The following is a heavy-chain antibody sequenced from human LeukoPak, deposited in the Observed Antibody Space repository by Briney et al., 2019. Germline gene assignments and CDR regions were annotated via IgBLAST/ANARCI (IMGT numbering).Heavy chain of an antibody. J-gene: IGHJ5*02. CDR2: ISAYNGNT. V-gene: IGHV1-18*01. CDR1: GYTFTSYD. CDR3: ARVWLRGSWFDP. Sequence: ASVKVSCKASGYTFTSYDINWVRQAPGQGLEWMGWISAYNGNTNYAQKLQGRVTMTTDTSTSTAYMDLSSLRSHDTAVYYCARVWLRGSWFDPWGQGTLVTVSS. D-gene: IGHD5-12*01.